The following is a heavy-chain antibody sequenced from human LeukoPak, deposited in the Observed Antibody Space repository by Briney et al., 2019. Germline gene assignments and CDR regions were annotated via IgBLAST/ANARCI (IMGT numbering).Heavy chain of an antibody. V-gene: IGHV3-23*01. J-gene: IGHJ4*02. CDR1: GFTFTSYA. CDR2: TSGSGGST. Sequence: PGVSLTLSCAASGFTFTSYAMGWVRQAPGKGLEWGSDTSGSGGSTYYADSVKGRFAISRDNTKSTLFLQMNSLRAEDTAVYYCAKDPRVGSRVATPCHWGEGTLVTVSS. D-gene: IGHD5-24*01. CDR3: AKDPRVGSRVATPCH.